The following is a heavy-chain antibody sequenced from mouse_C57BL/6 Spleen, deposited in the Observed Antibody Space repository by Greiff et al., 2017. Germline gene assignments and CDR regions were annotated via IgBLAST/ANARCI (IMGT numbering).Heavy chain of an antibody. CDR2: IWRGGST. CDR3: AKEGYYYGSSYVYAMDY. Sequence: VQLVESGPGLVQPSQSLSITCTVSGFSFTSYGVHWVRQSPGQGLEWLGVIWRGGSTDYNAAFMSRLSITKDNSKGEVFFKMNSMQADDTAIYYCAKEGYYYGSSYVYAMDYWGQGTSVTVSS. J-gene: IGHJ4*01. D-gene: IGHD1-1*01. CDR1: GFSFTSYG. V-gene: IGHV2-5*01.